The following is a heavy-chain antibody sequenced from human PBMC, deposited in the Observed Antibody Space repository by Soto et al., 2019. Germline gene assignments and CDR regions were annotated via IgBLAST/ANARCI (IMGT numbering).Heavy chain of an antibody. Sequence: GGSLRLSCAASGFTFSSYDMHWVRQATGKGLEWVSAIGTAGDTYYPGSVKGRFTISRDNSKNTLFLQMNSLGAEDTAVYYCARDSYYDTSDYYPFDYWGQGTLVTVSS. CDR2: IGTAGDT. D-gene: IGHD3-22*01. CDR1: GFTFSSYD. V-gene: IGHV3-13*01. J-gene: IGHJ4*02. CDR3: ARDSYYDTSDYYPFDY.